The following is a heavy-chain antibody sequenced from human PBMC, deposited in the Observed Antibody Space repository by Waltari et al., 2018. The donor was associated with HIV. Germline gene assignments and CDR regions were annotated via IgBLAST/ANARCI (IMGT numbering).Heavy chain of an antibody. CDR2: IRSAGSGA. D-gene: IGHD5-18*01. J-gene: IGHJ4*02. Sequence: EVQLVESGGGSVQPGGSLRLSCAASGFRLSSYWMHWVRQAPGKGRVWGSRIRSAGSGASYADPVNGRFTISRDNAKNTLYLQMNGRRAEDTAVYYCASGGGYSVGAYWGQGTQVTVSS. CDR3: ASGGGYSVGAY. CDR1: GFRLSSYW. V-gene: IGHV3-74*01.